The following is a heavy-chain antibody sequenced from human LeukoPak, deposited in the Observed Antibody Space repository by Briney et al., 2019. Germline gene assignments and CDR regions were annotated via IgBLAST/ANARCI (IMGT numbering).Heavy chain of an antibody. CDR1: RFTFSDYY. CDR2: IKEDGSEK. J-gene: IGHJ2*01. V-gene: IGHV3-7*01. Sequence: GGSLRLSCAASRFTFSDYYMTWVRQAPGRGLEWVANIKEDGSEKNYADSVKGRFTISRDNAKNSVYLLLNSLTPEDTAVYYCARDLRAGGTWSYGVYFDLWGRGTLVTVSS. CDR3: ARDLRAGGTWSYGVYFDL. D-gene: IGHD4-17*01.